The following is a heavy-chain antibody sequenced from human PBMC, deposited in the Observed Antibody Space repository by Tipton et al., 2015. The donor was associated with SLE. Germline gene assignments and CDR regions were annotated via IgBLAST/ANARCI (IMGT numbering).Heavy chain of an antibody. J-gene: IGHJ4*02. V-gene: IGHV4-61*09. CDR3: ASSLYGDYVDY. Sequence: TLSLTCTVSGGSISSGGYYWNWIRQPAGKGLEWIGYIYTSGSTNYNPSLKSRVTISVDTSKNQFSLKLTSVSAADTAVYYCASSLYGDYVDYWGQGTLVTVSS. CDR1: GGSISSGGYY. D-gene: IGHD4-17*01. CDR2: IYTSGST.